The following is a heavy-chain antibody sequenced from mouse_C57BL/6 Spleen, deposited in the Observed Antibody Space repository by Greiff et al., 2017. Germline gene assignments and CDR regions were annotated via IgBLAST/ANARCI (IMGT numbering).Heavy chain of an antibody. CDR3: ARCMVTARDYAMDY. J-gene: IGHJ4*01. Sequence: QVQLQQPGAELVKPGASVKLSCKASGYTFTSYWMHWVKQRPGRGLEWIGKINPSSGGPKYNEKFKSKATLTADKPASTAYMQLSSLSYEDSADYYCARCMVTARDYAMDYWGQGTSVTVSS. CDR2: INPSSGGP. D-gene: IGHD2-13*01. CDR1: GYTFTSYW. V-gene: IGHV1-72*01.